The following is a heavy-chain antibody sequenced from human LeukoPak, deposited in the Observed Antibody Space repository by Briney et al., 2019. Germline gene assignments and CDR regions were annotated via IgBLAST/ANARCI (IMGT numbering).Heavy chain of an antibody. CDR3: ARDGWFGELLSYYFDY. CDR2: ISSSSSYI. J-gene: IGHJ4*02. V-gene: IGHV3-21*01. CDR1: GFTFSSYS. Sequence: KPGGSLRLSCAASGFTFSSYSMNWVRQAPGKGLEWVSSISSSSSYIYYADSVKGRFTISRDNAKNSLYLQMNSLRAEDTAVYYCARDGWFGELLSYYFDYWGQGTLVIVSS. D-gene: IGHD3-10*01.